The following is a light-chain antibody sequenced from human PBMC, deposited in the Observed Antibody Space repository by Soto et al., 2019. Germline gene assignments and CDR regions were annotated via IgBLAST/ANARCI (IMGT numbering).Light chain of an antibody. CDR1: SSDVGSYNL. J-gene: IGLJ3*02. CDR2: EGS. V-gene: IGLV2-23*01. CDR3: CSYAGSSTWV. Sequence: QSVLTQPASVSGSPGQSITISCTGTSSDVGSYNLVSWYQQHPGKAPKLMIYEGSKRPSGVSNRFSGSKSGNTASLTISWLQAEDEADYYCCSYAGSSTWVFGGGTQLTVL.